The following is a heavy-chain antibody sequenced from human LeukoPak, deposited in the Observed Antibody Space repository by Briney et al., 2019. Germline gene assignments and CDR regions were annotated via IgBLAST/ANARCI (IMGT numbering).Heavy chain of an antibody. V-gene: IGHV4-30-4*01. Sequence: SETLSLTCTVSGGSFSSGDYYWSWIRQPPGKGLEWIGYTYYSGSTYYNPSLKNRVSISVDTSKNQFSLNLSSVTAADTAVYYCARPYYYDSRIDPWGQRTLVTVSS. J-gene: IGHJ5*02. CDR2: TYYSGST. CDR1: GGSFSSGDYY. D-gene: IGHD3-22*01. CDR3: ARPYYYDSRIDP.